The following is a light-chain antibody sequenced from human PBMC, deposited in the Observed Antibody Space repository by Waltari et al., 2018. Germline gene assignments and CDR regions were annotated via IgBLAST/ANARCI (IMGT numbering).Light chain of an antibody. CDR3: QQYYETPLT. CDR2: WAS. V-gene: IGKV4-1*01. CDR1: QSVLYSSNNTNY. J-gene: IGKJ4*01. Sequence: DIVMTQPPDPLAVSLGERATINCKSSQSVLYSSNNTNYLAWYQQKPGQPPKLLIYWASNRESGVPGRFSGSGSGTDFTLTISSLQAEDVAVYYCQQYYETPLTFGGGTKVEIK.